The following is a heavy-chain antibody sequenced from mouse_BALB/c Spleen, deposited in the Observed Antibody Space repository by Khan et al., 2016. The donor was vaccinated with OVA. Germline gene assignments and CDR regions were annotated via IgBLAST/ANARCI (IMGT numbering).Heavy chain of an antibody. V-gene: IGHV3-6*01. D-gene: IGHD3-1*01. CDR3: ARGGSSGPAWFAY. CDR1: GYSITSGYF. J-gene: IGHJ3*01. CDR2: IRYDGDS. Sequence: EVQLVESGPGLVKPSQSLSLTCSVTGYSITSGYFWNWIRQFPGNNLEWMGYIRYDGDSNYNPSLKNRISITRDTSKNQFFLKLNSVTPEDTATXYCARGGSSGPAWFAYWGQGTLVTVSA.